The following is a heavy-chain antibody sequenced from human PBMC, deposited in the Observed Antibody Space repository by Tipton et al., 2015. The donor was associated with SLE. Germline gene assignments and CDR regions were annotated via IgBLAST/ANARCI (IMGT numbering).Heavy chain of an antibody. CDR3: AGAIFGVVTVYYYFGMDV. Sequence: GLVKPSETLSLTCAVYGGSFSGYYWSWIRQPPGKGLEWIGYIYFTGSTNYNPSLKSRVTISVDMSKNQFSLRLSSVTAADTAVYYCAGAIFGVVTVYYYFGMDVWGQGNTVTVSS. V-gene: IGHV4-59*12. CDR1: GGSFSGYY. CDR2: IYFTGST. J-gene: IGHJ6*02. D-gene: IGHD3-3*01.